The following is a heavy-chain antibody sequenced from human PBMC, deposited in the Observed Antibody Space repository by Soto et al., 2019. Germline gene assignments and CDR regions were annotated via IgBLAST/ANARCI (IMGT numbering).Heavy chain of an antibody. J-gene: IGHJ4*02. CDR2: IRVSGDRT. Sequence: EVQLLESGGGLVQPGGSLRLSCAASGFTLMNFPMSWVRQAPGKGLEWVSTIRVSGDRTFYADSVKGRFTISRDNSKNTLYLEMNSLRAEDTALYYCGVLRVDLDVDFDHWGQGTLVTVSS. CDR3: GVLRVDLDVDFDH. CDR1: GFTLMNFP. D-gene: IGHD3-16*01. V-gene: IGHV3-23*01.